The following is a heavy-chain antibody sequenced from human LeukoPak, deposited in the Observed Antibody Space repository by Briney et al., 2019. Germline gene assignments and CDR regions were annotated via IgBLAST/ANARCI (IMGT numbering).Heavy chain of an antibody. Sequence: SVKVSCKASGGTFSNYAISWVRQAPGQGLEWMGGIIPIFGTANYAQKFQGRVTITTDESTSTAYMELSSLRSEDTAVYYCAREGGYCSSTSCPTGGNAFDIWGQGTMVTVSS. CDR1: GGTFSNYA. CDR2: IIPIFGTA. V-gene: IGHV1-69*05. CDR3: AREGGYCSSTSCPTGGNAFDI. D-gene: IGHD2-2*01. J-gene: IGHJ3*02.